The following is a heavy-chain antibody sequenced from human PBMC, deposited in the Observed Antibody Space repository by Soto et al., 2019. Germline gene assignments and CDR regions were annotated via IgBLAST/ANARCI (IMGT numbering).Heavy chain of an antibody. J-gene: IGHJ4*02. CDR3: ARETAMVPFSQFEY. V-gene: IGHV1-18*04. CDR1: GYTFTSYG. D-gene: IGHD5-18*01. CDR2: ISAYNGNT. Sequence: QVQLVQSGAEVKKPGASVKVSCKASGYTFTSYGISWVRHAPGQGLEWVGWISAYNGNTNYAQKLQGRVTMTTDTSTSTAYMEVRSLRSDDTAVYYCARETAMVPFSQFEYWGQGTLVTVSS.